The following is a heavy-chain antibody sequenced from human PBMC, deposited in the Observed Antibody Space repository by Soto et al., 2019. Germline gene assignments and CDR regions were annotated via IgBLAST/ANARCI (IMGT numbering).Heavy chain of an antibody. CDR3: ARGRSLRGWFDP. V-gene: IGHV4-30-2*01. Sequence: QLQLQESGSGLVKPSQTLSLTCAVSGGSISSGGYSWSWIRQPPGKGLEWIGYIYHSGSTYYNPSLKSRVPMPVARSENQFSLKLSSVTAADTAVYYCARGRSLRGWFDPWGPGTLVTVSS. CDR1: GGSISSGGYS. D-gene: IGHD3-16*02. CDR2: IYHSGST. J-gene: IGHJ5*02.